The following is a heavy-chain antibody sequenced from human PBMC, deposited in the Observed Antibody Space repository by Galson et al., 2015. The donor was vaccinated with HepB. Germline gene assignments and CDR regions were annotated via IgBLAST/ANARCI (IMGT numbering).Heavy chain of an antibody. CDR1: GFTFSSYA. CDR3: VKVLDSSGSIRGAFDI. Sequence: SLRLSCAASGFTFSSYAMHWVRQTPGKGLEYVSAISSNGGSTYYADSVKGRFTISRDNSKNTLYLQMSSLRAEDTAVYYCVKVLDSSGSIRGAFDIWGQGTMVTVSS. D-gene: IGHD3-22*01. V-gene: IGHV3-64D*06. J-gene: IGHJ3*02. CDR2: ISSNGGST.